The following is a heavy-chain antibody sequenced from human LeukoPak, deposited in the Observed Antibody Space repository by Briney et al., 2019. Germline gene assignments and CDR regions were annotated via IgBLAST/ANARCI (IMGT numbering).Heavy chain of an antibody. CDR2: IYYSGST. CDR3: TRGQWLPVFDF. Sequence: SETLSLTCTVSGVSISSYYWSWIRQPPWKGLEWIGYIYYSGSTNYNPSLKSRVTISVDTSKNQFSLKLSSVTAADTAVYYCTRGQWLPVFDFWGQGTLVTVSS. J-gene: IGHJ4*02. V-gene: IGHV4-59*01. D-gene: IGHD3-22*01. CDR1: GVSISSYY.